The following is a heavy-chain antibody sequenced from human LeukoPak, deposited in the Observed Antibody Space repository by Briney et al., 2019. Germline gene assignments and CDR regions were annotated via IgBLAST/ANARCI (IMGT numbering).Heavy chain of an antibody. CDR1: GYTFRNSG. J-gene: IGHJ3*01. D-gene: IGHD2-21*01. CDR3: ARVVVVATKFYAFDV. V-gene: IGHV1-18*01. CDR2: IDPNSGNA. Sequence: GASVKVSCKASGYTFRNSGINWVRQAPGQGLEWVGGIDPNSGNANYGEKVQGRVTMDTDTSTSTASMELRSLTSDDTATYYCARVVVVATKFYAFDVWGQGSLVTVSS.